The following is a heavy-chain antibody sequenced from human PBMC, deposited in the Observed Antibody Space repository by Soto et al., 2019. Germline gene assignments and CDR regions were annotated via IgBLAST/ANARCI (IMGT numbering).Heavy chain of an antibody. Sequence: ESGGGVVQPGRSLRLSCAASGFTFSSYGMHWVRQAPGKGLEWVAVIWYDGSNKYYADSVKGRFTISRDNSKNTLYLQMNSLRAEDTAVYYCARGKLANYGDYLDYWGQGTLVTVSS. D-gene: IGHD4-17*01. CDR1: GFTFSSYG. CDR2: IWYDGSNK. V-gene: IGHV3-33*01. J-gene: IGHJ4*02. CDR3: ARGKLANYGDYLDY.